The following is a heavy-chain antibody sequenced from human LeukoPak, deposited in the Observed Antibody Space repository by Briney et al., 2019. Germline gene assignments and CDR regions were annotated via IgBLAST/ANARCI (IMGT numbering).Heavy chain of an antibody. D-gene: IGHD4-17*01. CDR3: ARDLDYALDY. Sequence: GGSLRLSCAASGFTFSSYVMHWVRQAPGKGLEWVAVISYDGSNKYYADSVKGRFTISRDNSKNTLYLQMNSLRDEDTAVYYCARDLDYALDYWGQGTLVTVSS. J-gene: IGHJ4*02. V-gene: IGHV3-30*03. CDR2: ISYDGSNK. CDR1: GFTFSSYV.